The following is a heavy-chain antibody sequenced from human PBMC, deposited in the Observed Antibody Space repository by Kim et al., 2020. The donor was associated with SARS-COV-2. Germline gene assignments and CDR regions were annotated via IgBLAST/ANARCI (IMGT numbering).Heavy chain of an antibody. V-gene: IGHV4-59*13. CDR2: IYYSGST. CDR1: GGSISSYY. Sequence: SETLSLTCTVSGGSISSYYWSWIRQPPGKGLEWIGYIYYSGSTNYNPSLKSRVTISVDTSKNQFSLKLSSVTAADTAVYYCASDSGAYYDILTGYFTGPTDNGLYPWGQGTLVTVSS. CDR3: ASDSGAYYDILTGYFTGPTDNGLYP. J-gene: IGHJ5*02. D-gene: IGHD3-9*01.